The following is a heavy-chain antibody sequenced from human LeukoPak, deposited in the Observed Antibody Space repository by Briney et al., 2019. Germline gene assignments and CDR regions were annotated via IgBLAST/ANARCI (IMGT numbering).Heavy chain of an antibody. CDR3: ARAPVSGSCHFDY. V-gene: IGHV3-21*01. D-gene: IGHD1-26*01. J-gene: IGHJ4*02. Sequence: GGSLRLSCAASGFTFSSYSMNWVRQAPGKGLEWVSSISSSSSYIYYADSVKGRFTISRDNAKNSLYLQMSSLRAGDTAVYYCARAPVSGSCHFDYWGQGTLVTVSS. CDR2: ISSSSSYI. CDR1: GFTFSSYS.